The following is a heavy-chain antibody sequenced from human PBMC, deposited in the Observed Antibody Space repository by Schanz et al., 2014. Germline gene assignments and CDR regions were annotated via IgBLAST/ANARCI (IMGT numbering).Heavy chain of an antibody. CDR1: GFSVGNKY. D-gene: IGHD6-13*01. Sequence: EVQLLESGGGLVQPGGSLRLSCAASGFSVGNKYMNWVRQAPGKGLEWVSSFNDGGVNKYYADSVKGRFTISSDNSKITLYRQMSSLRAEDTAVDYGAKAQGSSFDSWGQGTLVTVSS. J-gene: IGHJ4*02. CDR3: AKAQGSSFDS. V-gene: IGHV3-23*01. CDR2: FNDGGVNK.